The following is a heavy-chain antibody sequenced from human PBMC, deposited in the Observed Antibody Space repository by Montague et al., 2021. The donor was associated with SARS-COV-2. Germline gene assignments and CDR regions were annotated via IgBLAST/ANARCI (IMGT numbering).Heavy chain of an antibody. CDR1: GGSISSSTYY. J-gene: IGHJ4*02. V-gene: IGHV4-39*01. Sequence: SETLSLTCTVSGGSISSSTYYWAWIRQPPGKGLEWKGSIYHTGSTYYNPSLKSRVTISVDTSKKQLSLTLTSVTAADTAVYYCATQEAPGGWIPGAFDFWGQGTLLSVSS. CDR3: ATQEAPGGWIPGAFDF. D-gene: IGHD6-19*01. CDR2: IYHTGST.